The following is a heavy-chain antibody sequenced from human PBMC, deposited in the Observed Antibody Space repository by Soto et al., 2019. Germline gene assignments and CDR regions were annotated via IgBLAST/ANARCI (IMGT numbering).Heavy chain of an antibody. J-gene: IGHJ5*02. CDR3: ARELGQDSSSSIWFDP. CDR1: GFTFSSYS. V-gene: IGHV3-48*01. CDR2: ISSSSSTI. D-gene: IGHD6-6*01. Sequence: EVQLVESGGGLVQPGGSLRLSCAASGFTFSSYSMNWVRQAPGKGLERVSYISSSSSTIYYADSVKGRFTISRDNAKNSLYLQMNSLRADDTAGYYCARELGQDSSSSIWFDPWGQGTLVTVSS.